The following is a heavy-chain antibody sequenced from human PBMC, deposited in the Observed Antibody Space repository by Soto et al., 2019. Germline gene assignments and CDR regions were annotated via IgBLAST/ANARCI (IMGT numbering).Heavy chain of an antibody. CDR1: GFTFTSSS. D-gene: IGHD3-22*01. CDR2: ITVGTGNT. Sequence: ASVKVSCKASGFTFTSSSVQWVRQARGQRLEWIGWITVGTGNTNYAQKFQERVTITRDMSTSTAYMKLSNLRSEDTAVYYCAAGDSSGYYGGWGQGTQVTVSS. V-gene: IGHV1-58*01. J-gene: IGHJ4*02. CDR3: AAGDSSGYYGG.